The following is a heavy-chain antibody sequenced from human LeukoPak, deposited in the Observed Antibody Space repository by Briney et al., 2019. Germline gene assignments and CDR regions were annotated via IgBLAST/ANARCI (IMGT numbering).Heavy chain of an antibody. D-gene: IGHD3-10*01. CDR1: GFTFSSYA. CDR3: AKGFDYYGSGSYYYLLDY. CDR2: ISGSGGNT. Sequence: GSLRLSCAASGFTFSSYAMSWVRQAPGKGLEWVSVISGSGGNTYYADSVKGRFTISRDNSKNTLYLQMNSLRAEDTAVYYCAKGFDYYGSGSYYYLLDYWGQGALVTVSS. J-gene: IGHJ4*02. V-gene: IGHV3-23*01.